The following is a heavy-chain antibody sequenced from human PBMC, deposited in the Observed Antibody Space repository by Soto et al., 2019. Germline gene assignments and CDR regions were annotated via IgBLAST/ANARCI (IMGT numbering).Heavy chain of an antibody. V-gene: IGHV5-10-1*01. Sequence: EVQLVQSGAEVKKPGESLRISCKGSGYSITSYWISWVRQMPGKGLEWMGRIDPSDSYTNYSPSFQGHVTISADKSISPAYLQWRSLKAPETAMYYCARLQAAAGDNDLTFDYWGQGTLVTVSS. D-gene: IGHD6-13*01. J-gene: IGHJ4*02. CDR3: ARLQAAAGDNDLTFDY. CDR2: IDPSDSYT. CDR1: GYSITSYW.